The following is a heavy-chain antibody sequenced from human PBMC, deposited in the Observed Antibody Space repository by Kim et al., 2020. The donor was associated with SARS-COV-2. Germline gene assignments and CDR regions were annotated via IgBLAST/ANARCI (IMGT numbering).Heavy chain of an antibody. D-gene: IGHD3-10*01. CDR2: ISWNSGTI. Sequence: GGSLRLSCAASGFTFDDYAMHWVRQAPGKGLEWVSGISWNSGTIGYADSVKGRFTISRDNAKTSLYLQMNSLRTEDTALSYCAKSKITMFQGVLYGMDV. CDR3: AKSKITMFQGVLYGMDV. J-gene: IGHJ6*01. V-gene: IGHV3-9*01. CDR1: GFTFDDYA.